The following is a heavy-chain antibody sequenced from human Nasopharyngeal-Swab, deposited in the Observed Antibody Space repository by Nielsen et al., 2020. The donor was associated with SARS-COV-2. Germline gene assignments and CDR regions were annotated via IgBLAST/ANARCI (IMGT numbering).Heavy chain of an antibody. CDR2: IKQDGSET. CDR1: EFTINTYW. D-gene: IGHD3-3*01. J-gene: IGHJ4*02. Sequence: GESLKISCAASEFTINTYWMSWVRQAPGKGLEWVANIKQDGSETNYVDSVKGRFTISRDYAKNSLYLEMNSLRADDTAVYCCATFLEWLGHFDNWGQGTLVTVSS. CDR3: ATFLEWLGHFDN. V-gene: IGHV3-7*01.